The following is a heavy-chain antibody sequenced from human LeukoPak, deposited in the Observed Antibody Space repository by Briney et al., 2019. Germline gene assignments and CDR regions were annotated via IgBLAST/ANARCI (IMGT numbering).Heavy chain of an antibody. V-gene: IGHV3-9*01. Sequence: GGSLRLSCAASGFTFSSYAMHWVRQAPGKGLEWVSGISWNSGSIGYADSVKGRFTISRDNAKNSLYLQMNSLRAEDTALYYCAKSRAAAGTGDFDYWGQGTLVTVSS. CDR1: GFTFSSYA. D-gene: IGHD6-13*01. J-gene: IGHJ4*02. CDR3: AKSRAAAGTGDFDY. CDR2: ISWNSGSI.